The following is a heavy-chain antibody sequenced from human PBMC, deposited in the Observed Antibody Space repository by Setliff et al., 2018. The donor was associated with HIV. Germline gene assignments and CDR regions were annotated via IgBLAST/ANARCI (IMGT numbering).Heavy chain of an antibody. CDR1: GGSISSYY. J-gene: IGHJ4*02. CDR3: ARSPRIGVAGEFEY. V-gene: IGHV4-4*09. D-gene: IGHD6-19*01. Sequence: SETLSLTCTVSGGSISSYYWSWIRQPPGKGLEWIGYIYTSGSVNYNPSLNSRVTISVDTSKNQLSLKVNSVTAADTAVYYCARSPRIGVAGEFEYWGQGTLVTVSS. CDR2: IYTSGSV.